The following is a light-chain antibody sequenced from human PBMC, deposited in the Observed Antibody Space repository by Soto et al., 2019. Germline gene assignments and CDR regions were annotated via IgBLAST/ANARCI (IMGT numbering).Light chain of an antibody. Sequence: EIVLTQSPATLSLSPGERATLSCRASQSVSSYLAWYQQKPGQAPRLLIYDASNRATGIPARLSGSGSGTDFTLTISSLEPEDFAVHYCQQRSNWPPITFGQGTRLEIK. V-gene: IGKV3-11*01. CDR1: QSVSSY. J-gene: IGKJ5*01. CDR2: DAS. CDR3: QQRSNWPPIT.